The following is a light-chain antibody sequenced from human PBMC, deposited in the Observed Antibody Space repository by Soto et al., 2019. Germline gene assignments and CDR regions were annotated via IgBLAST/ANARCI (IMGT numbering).Light chain of an antibody. CDR3: CSLGGIYSYV. CDR1: SGDVGGYNY. V-gene: IGLV2-11*01. J-gene: IGLJ1*01. CDR2: DVN. Sequence: QSALTQPHSVSGSPGQSVTISCTGTSGDVGGYNYVSWYQQHSGKAPKLLIYDVNKRPSGVPNRFSGSKSGNTASLTISGLLADDEADYYCCSLGGIYSYVFGSGTKVTVL.